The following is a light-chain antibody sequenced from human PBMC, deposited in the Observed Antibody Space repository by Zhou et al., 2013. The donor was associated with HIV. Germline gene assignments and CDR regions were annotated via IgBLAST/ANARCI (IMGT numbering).Light chain of an antibody. V-gene: IGKV1-17*01. Sequence: DIQMTQSPSSLSASVGDRVTITCRASQSISSYLNWYQQKPGKAPKLLIYAASSLQSGVPSRFSGSGSGTEFTLTISSLQPEDFATYYCLQHNSYPLTFGGGTKVEI. CDR2: AAS. CDR3: LQHNSYPLT. CDR1: QSISSY. J-gene: IGKJ4*01.